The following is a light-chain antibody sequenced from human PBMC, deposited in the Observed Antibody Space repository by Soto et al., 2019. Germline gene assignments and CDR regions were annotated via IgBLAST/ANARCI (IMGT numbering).Light chain of an antibody. CDR1: QYINTR. CDR3: HQRQSWPRT. Sequence: EIVLTQSPGTLSLSPGERATLSCRASQYINTRLAWYQHRPGQAPRLLIYQTSIRAAGIPARFSASGSGTDFTLTISDVQPEDFALYYCHQRQSWPRTFGQGTK. V-gene: IGKV3-11*01. J-gene: IGKJ1*01. CDR2: QTS.